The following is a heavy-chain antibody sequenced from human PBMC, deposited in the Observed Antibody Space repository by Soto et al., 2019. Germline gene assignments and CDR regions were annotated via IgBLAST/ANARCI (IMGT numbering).Heavy chain of an antibody. D-gene: IGHD3-22*01. CDR3: ARKYDDSGYSRNWFDF. CDR1: GFSLSTSGMC. J-gene: IGHJ5*01. Sequence: SGPTLVNPTQTLTLTCTFSGFSLSTSGMCVRWIRQPPGKALEWLARIDWDDDKYYSTSLKTRLTISKDTSKNQVVLTMTNMDPVDTATYYCARKYDDSGYSRNWFDFWGQGALDTVSS. V-gene: IGHV2-70*12. CDR2: IDWDDDK.